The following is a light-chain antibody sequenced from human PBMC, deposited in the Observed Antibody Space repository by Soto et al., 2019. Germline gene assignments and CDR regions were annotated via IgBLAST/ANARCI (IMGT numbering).Light chain of an antibody. CDR1: QGISNY. CDR2: AAS. V-gene: IGKV1-9*01. Sequence: QLAQSPSSLSASVTDRVTITCRASQGISNYLAWYQQKPGQAPNLLIYAASTLQSGVPSRFSGRGSGTDFTLTISSLQTEDFSTYYCQQLDSYPITFGQGTRLEIK. J-gene: IGKJ5*01. CDR3: QQLDSYPIT.